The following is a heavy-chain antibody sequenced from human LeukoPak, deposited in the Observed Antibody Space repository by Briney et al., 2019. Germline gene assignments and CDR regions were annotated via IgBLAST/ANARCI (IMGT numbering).Heavy chain of an antibody. Sequence: SETLSLTCAVYGGSFSGYYWSWIRQPPGKGLEWIGEINHSGGTNYNPSLKSRVTISVDTSKNQFSLKLSSVTAADTAVYYCARGAGYSSGWYTGGVYYFDYWGQGTLVTVSS. CDR2: INHSGGT. J-gene: IGHJ4*02. V-gene: IGHV4-34*01. CDR1: GGSFSGYY. CDR3: ARGAGYSSGWYTGGVYYFDY. D-gene: IGHD6-19*01.